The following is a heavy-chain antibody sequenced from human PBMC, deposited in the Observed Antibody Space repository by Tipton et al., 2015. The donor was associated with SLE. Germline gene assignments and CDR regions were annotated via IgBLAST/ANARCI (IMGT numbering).Heavy chain of an antibody. V-gene: IGHV3-53*01. J-gene: IGHJ3*02. CDR1: GFTVSNNY. Sequence: SLRLSCAASGFTVSNNYISWVRQAPGKGLEWVSVIYSGGRTYYADSVKGRFTFSRDNSKNTLFLQMNSLRAEDTAVYYCARDRLRYSSGWYAFDIWGQGTMVTVSS. CDR2: IYSGGRT. CDR3: ARDRLRYSSGWYAFDI. D-gene: IGHD6-19*01.